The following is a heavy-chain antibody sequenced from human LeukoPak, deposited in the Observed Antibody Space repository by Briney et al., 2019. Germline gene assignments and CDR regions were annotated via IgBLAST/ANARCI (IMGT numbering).Heavy chain of an antibody. CDR2: IKQDGSEK. V-gene: IGHV3-7*03. J-gene: IGHJ4*02. Sequence: GGSLRLSCAASGFTVSTNYMSWVRQAPGKGLKWVANIKQDGSEKYYVDSVKGRFTISRDNAQNSLYLQMNSLRAEDTAIYYCATSTAAAGTDWGQGTLVTVSS. CDR3: ATSTAAAGTD. D-gene: IGHD6-13*01. CDR1: GFTVSTNY.